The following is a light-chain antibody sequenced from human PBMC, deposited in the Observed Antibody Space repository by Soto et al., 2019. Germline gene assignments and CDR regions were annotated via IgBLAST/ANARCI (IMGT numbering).Light chain of an antibody. CDR1: TGPVTSGFY. CDR3: LLYYGGSYV. V-gene: IGLV7-43*01. Sequence: QAVVTQDPSLTVSPGGTVTLTCASSTGPVTSGFYPHWVQQKPGQAPRTLIYITTNKHSWTPARFSGSLLGGKAALTLSGVQPEDEADYYCLLYYGGSYVFGAGTKLTVL. CDR2: ITT. J-gene: IGLJ1*01.